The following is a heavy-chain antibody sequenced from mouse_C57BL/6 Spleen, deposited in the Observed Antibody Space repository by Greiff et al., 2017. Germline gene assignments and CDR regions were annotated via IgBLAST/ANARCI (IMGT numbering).Heavy chain of an antibody. J-gene: IGHJ1*03. CDR2: IHPNSGST. D-gene: IGHD1-1*01. CDR1: GYTFTSYW. V-gene: IGHV1-64*01. Sequence: QVQLQQPGAELVKPGASVKLSCKASGYTFTSYWMRWVKQRPGQGLEWIGMIHPNSGSTNYNEKFKSKATLTVDKSSSTAYMQLSSLTSEDSAVYYCVYYYGTSYWYFDVWGTGTTVTVSS. CDR3: VYYYGTSYWYFDV.